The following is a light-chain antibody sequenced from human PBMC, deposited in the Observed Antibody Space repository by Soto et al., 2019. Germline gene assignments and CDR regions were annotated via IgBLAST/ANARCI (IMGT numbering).Light chain of an antibody. J-gene: IGKJ4*01. V-gene: IGKV3-15*01. Sequence: EIVMTQSPATLSVSPGERATLSCWASQSVYTTLAWYQQKPGQAPRLLIYGASTRATGISARFSGTGSATEFTLTISSLQSEDSAVYYCQQYNKWPLTFGGGTKVEI. CDR1: QSVYTT. CDR2: GAS. CDR3: QQYNKWPLT.